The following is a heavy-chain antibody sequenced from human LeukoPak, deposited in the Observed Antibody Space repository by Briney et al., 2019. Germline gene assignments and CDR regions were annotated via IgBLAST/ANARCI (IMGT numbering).Heavy chain of an antibody. J-gene: IGHJ4*02. CDR2: ISGSGGST. CDR1: GFTFSSYA. CDR3: ARQVYQLLYFDY. V-gene: IGHV3-23*01. D-gene: IGHD2-2*02. Sequence: GGSLRLSCAASGFTFSSYAMSWVRQAPGKGLEWVSAISGSGGSTYYADSVKGRFTISRDNSKNTLYLQMNSLRAEDTAVYYCARQVYQLLYFDYWGQGTLVTVSS.